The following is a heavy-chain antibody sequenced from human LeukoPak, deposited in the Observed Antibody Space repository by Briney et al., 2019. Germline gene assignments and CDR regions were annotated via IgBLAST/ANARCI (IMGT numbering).Heavy chain of an antibody. Sequence: PGGSLRLSCAASGFTFSSYSMNWVRQAPGKGLEWVSYISSSSSTIYYADSVKGRFTISRDDSKNTLYLQMNSLRAEDTAVYYCAKADIVVVPAATLDYWGQGTLVTVSS. D-gene: IGHD2-2*01. CDR3: AKADIVVVPAATLDY. CDR1: GFTFSSYS. J-gene: IGHJ4*02. CDR2: ISSSSSTI. V-gene: IGHV3-48*01.